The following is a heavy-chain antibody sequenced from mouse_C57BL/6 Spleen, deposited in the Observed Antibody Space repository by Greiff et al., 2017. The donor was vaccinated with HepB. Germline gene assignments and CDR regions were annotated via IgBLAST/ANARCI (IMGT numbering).Heavy chain of an antibody. Sequence: EVQGVESGGGLVKPGGSLKLSCAASGFTFSSYAMSWVRQTPEKRLEWVATISDGGSYTYYPDNVKGRFTISRDNAKNNLYLQMGHLKSEDTAMYYCARKGNDYDGAWFAYWGQGTLVTVSA. CDR2: ISDGGSYT. CDR1: GFTFSSYA. J-gene: IGHJ3*01. V-gene: IGHV5-4*01. CDR3: ARKGNDYDGAWFAY. D-gene: IGHD2-4*01.